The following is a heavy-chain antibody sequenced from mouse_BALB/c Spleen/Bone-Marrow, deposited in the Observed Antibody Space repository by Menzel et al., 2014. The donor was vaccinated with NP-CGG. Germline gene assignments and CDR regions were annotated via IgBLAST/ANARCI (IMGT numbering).Heavy chain of an antibody. Sequence: QVQLKESGPELVMPGVSVKISCKGSGYTFADYAMHWVKQSHAKSLEWIGVISTYSGNTNYNQKFKGKATMTVDKSSSTAYMELARLTSEDSAIYYCARGIYYDSTWFAYWGQGTLVTVSA. D-gene: IGHD2-4*01. CDR2: ISTYSGNT. CDR1: GYTFADYA. CDR3: ARGIYYDSTWFAY. V-gene: IGHV1-67*01. J-gene: IGHJ3*01.